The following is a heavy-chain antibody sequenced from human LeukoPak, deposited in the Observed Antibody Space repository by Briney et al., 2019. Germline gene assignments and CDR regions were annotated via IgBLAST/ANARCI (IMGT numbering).Heavy chain of an antibody. D-gene: IGHD2-2*01. CDR1: GFTFSSYA. J-gene: IGHJ5*02. V-gene: IGHV3-74*01. Sequence: TGGSLRLSCAASGFTFSSYAMHWVRQAPGKGLVWVSRINTDGSSTSYADSVKGRFTISRDNAKNTLYLQMNSLRAEDTAVYYCARDSPRPYQPQYWFDPWGQGTLVTVSS. CDR3: ARDSPRPYQPQYWFDP. CDR2: INTDGSST.